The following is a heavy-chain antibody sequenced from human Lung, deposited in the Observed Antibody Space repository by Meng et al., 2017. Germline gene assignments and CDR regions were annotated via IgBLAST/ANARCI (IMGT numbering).Heavy chain of an antibody. J-gene: IGHJ4*02. Sequence: HVQLQAGGPGLVKASGTRPLTCGVSGGSISSIDWWSWVRQPPGKGLEWIGEIYHGGDTNYNPSLKSRVTIAIDRSKNQFSLKLSSVTAADTAVYYCASWIYSCGWQWGQGTLVTVSS. CDR3: ASWIYSCGWQ. V-gene: IGHV4-4*02. CDR2: IYHGGDT. D-gene: IGHD6-19*01. CDR1: GGSISSIDW.